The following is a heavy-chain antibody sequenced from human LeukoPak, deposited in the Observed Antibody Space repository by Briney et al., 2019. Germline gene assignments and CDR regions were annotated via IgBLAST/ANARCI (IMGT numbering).Heavy chain of an antibody. CDR3: AKDRIAVAGGEAFDI. CDR1: GFTFSSYG. Sequence: PGGSLRLSCAASGFTFSSYGMHRVRQAPGKGLEWVAFIRYDGSNKYYADSVKGRFTISRDNSKNTLYLQMNSLRAEDTAVYYCAKDRIAVAGGEAFDIWGQGTMVTVSS. CDR2: IRYDGSNK. D-gene: IGHD6-19*01. V-gene: IGHV3-30*02. J-gene: IGHJ3*02.